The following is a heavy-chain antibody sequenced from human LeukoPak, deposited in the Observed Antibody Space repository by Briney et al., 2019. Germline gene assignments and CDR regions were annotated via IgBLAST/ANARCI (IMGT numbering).Heavy chain of an antibody. CDR2: MNPNSGNT. J-gene: IGHJ5*02. CDR1: GYTFTSHG. D-gene: IGHD3-10*01. CDR3: ARGPLWFGDNWFDP. Sequence: ASVKVSCKASGYTFTSHGISWVRQATGQGLEWMGWMNPNSGNTGYAQKFQGRVTMTRNTSISTAYMELSSLRSEDTAVYYCARGPLWFGDNWFDPWGQGTLVTVSS. V-gene: IGHV1-8*02.